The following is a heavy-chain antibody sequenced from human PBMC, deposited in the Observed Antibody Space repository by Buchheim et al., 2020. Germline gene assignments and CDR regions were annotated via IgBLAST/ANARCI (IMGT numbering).Heavy chain of an antibody. D-gene: IGHD6-13*01. V-gene: IGHV3-66*01. CDR1: GFTVSSNY. J-gene: IGHJ4*02. CDR2: IYSGGST. CDR3: AREFPKRGSTKYYFDY. Sequence: EVQLVESGGGLVQPGGSLRLSCAASGFTVSSNYMSWVRQAPGKGLEWVSVIYSGGSTYSADSVKGRLTISRDNSKNTLYLQMNSLRAEDTAVYYCAREFPKRGSTKYYFDYWGQGTL.